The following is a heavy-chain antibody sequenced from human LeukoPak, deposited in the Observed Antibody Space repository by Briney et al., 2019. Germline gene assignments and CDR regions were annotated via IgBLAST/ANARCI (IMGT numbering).Heavy chain of an antibody. V-gene: IGHV4-4*07. CDR2: IYTSGST. J-gene: IGHJ5*02. CDR1: GGSISSYY. D-gene: IGHD6-13*01. Sequence: SETLSLTCTVSGGSISSYYWSWIRQPAGKGLEWIGRIYTSGSTNYNPSLKSRVTMSVDTSKNQFSLKLSSVTAADTAVYYCARLGAAAGTVTWFDPWGQGTLVTVSS. CDR3: ARLGAAAGTVTWFDP.